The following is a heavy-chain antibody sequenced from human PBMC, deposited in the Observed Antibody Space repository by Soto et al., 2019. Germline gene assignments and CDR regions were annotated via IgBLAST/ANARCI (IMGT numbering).Heavy chain of an antibody. CDR3: ARLNILAFDY. V-gene: IGHV3-7*01. J-gene: IGHJ4*02. Sequence: EVQLVESGGGLVQPGGSLRLSCEASGFTFSSYWMSWVRQAPGKGLEWVANIKKDGSEKYYVDSVKGRFTISRDNAKNSLYLQMNSLRSEDTVVYYCARLNILAFDYWGQGTLVTVSS. CDR1: GFTFSSYW. CDR2: IKKDGSEK.